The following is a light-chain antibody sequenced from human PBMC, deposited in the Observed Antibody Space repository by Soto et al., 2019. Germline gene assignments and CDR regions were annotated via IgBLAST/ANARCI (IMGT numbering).Light chain of an antibody. J-gene: IGLJ1*01. CDR1: SSDVGDYNY. CDR3: SSYAGSNNYV. CDR2: EVS. Sequence: QSVLTQPPSASVSPGQSVTISCTGTSSDVGDYNYVSWYQQHPGKAPKLMIYEVSRRPSGVPDRFSGSKSGNTASLTVSGLQAEDEADYYCSSYAGSNNYVFGTGTKVTVL. V-gene: IGLV2-8*01.